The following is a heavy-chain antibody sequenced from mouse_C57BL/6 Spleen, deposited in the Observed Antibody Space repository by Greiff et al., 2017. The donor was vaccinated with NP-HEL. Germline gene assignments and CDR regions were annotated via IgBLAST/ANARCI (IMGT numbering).Heavy chain of an antibody. J-gene: IGHJ3*01. D-gene: IGHD1-1*01. CDR1: GYTFTGYW. CDR3: ARDLDYGRSYVDPWFAY. V-gene: IGHV1-9*01. Sequence: QVQLQQSGAELMQPGASVKLSCTATGYTFTGYWIEWVKQTPGHGLEWIGEILPGSGSTYYNEKFKGKATFTADTSSNTAYMQLSSLTTEDSAIYYCARDLDYGRSYVDPWFAYWGQGTLVTVSA. CDR2: ILPGSGST.